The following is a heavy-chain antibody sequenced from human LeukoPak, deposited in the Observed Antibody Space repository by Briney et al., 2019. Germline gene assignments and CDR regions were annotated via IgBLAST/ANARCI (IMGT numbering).Heavy chain of an antibody. CDR2: ISSRDESA. J-gene: IGHJ6*02. Sequence: GGSLRLSCTASGFSFKDYYMRWIRQAPGKGLEWVSYISSRDESAYYADSVKGRFTISRDNARNSLVLQMNSLRAEDSAVYYCARDKEIVVYSPQRHYFSGMDVWGQGTTVTVSS. CDR3: ARDKEIVVYSPQRHYFSGMDV. V-gene: IGHV3-11*01. D-gene: IGHD2-15*01. CDR1: GFSFKDYY.